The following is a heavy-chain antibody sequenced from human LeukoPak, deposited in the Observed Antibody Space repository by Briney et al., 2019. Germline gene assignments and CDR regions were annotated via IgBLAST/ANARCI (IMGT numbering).Heavy chain of an antibody. J-gene: IGHJ6*03. CDR2: IIPIFGTA. CDR3: ARVRPDSNQDYYYYYYMDV. D-gene: IGHD4-11*01. V-gene: IGHV1-69*13. Sequence: ASVKVSCKASGGTFSSYAISWVRQAPGQGLDWMGGIIPIFGTANYAQKFQGRVTITADESTSTAYMELSSLRSEDTAMYYCARVRPDSNQDYYYYYYMDVWGKGTTVTVSS. CDR1: GGTFSSYA.